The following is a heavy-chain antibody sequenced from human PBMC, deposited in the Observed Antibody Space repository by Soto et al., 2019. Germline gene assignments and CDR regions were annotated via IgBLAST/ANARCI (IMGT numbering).Heavy chain of an antibody. J-gene: IGHJ5*02. CDR1: GAALKSGNYY. D-gene: IGHD2-21*01. V-gene: IGHV4-31*03. Sequence: DTLSHTCSVSGAALKSGNYYGIGIGHVTGKGLEWIGHIYVTGAVDYNPSLRDRITISQDTSERQFSLNLRLVTAADTAVYYCARLRIATNNYKWFDPWGQGTLVTVS. CDR3: ARLRIATNNYKWFDP. CDR2: IYVTGAV.